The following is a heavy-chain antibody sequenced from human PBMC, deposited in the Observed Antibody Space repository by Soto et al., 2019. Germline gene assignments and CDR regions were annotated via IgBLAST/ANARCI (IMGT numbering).Heavy chain of an antibody. J-gene: IGHJ6*02. Sequence: ASVKVSCKASGYTFTGYYMHWVRQAPGQGLGWMGWINPNSGGTNYAQKFQGWVTMTRDTSISTAYMELSRLRSDDTAVYYCAREGVAPYYYYGMDIWGQGTPVTVSS. D-gene: IGHD5-12*01. CDR2: INPNSGGT. CDR3: AREGVAPYYYYGMDI. CDR1: GYTFTGYY. V-gene: IGHV1-2*04.